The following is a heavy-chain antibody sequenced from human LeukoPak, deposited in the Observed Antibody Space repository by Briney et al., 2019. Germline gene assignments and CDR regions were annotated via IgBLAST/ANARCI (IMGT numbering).Heavy chain of an antibody. CDR1: GFTFSSYA. CDR3: AKEGYYYDSSGYYSFFDY. CDR2: ISGSGGST. J-gene: IGHJ4*02. Sequence: PGGSLRLSCAASGFTFSSYAMSWVLQAPGKGLEWVSAISGSGGSTYYADSVKGRFTISRDNSKNTLYLQMNSLRAEDTAVYYCAKEGYYYDSSGYYSFFDYWGPGTLVTVSS. V-gene: IGHV3-23*01. D-gene: IGHD3-22*01.